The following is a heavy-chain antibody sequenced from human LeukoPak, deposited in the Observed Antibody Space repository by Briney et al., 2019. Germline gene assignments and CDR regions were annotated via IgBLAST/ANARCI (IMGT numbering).Heavy chain of an antibody. V-gene: IGHV3-23*01. CDR3: ARSEYYYDSSGYHTDAFDI. CDR1: GFTFSNHG. J-gene: IGHJ3*02. CDR2: ISPSGDIT. Sequence: GGTLRLSCAASGFTFSNHGMNWVRQAPGKGLEWVSGISPSGDITYYADSVKGRFTISRDNSKNTLYLEVISLTAEDTAVYYCARSEYYYDSSGYHTDAFDIWGQGTMVTVSS. D-gene: IGHD3-22*01.